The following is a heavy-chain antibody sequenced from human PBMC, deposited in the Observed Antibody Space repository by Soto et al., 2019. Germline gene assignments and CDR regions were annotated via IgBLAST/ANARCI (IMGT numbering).Heavy chain of an antibody. CDR3: VRVSYNYVWGSYLDYFDN. D-gene: IGHD3-16*02. CDR2: TRNKVKSYTT. J-gene: IGHJ4*02. Sequence: GGSLRLSCAASGFTFSDHYMDWVRQAPGKGLEWVGRTRNKVKSYTTEYAASVKGRFTISRDDSKNSLYLQMSNLKTEDTAVYYCVRVSYNYVWGSYLDYFDNWGQGTLVTVSS. CDR1: GFTFSDHY. V-gene: IGHV3-72*01.